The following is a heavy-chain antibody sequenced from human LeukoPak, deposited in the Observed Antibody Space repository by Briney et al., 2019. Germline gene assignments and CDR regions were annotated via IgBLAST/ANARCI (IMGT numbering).Heavy chain of an antibody. CDR2: IKQDGSEK. D-gene: IGHD5-12*01. CDR3: ARLIGLRRGYYFDY. Sequence: GGSLRLSCAASGFTFSTYWMSWVRQAPGKGLEWVANIKQDGSEKFYVDSVKGRFTISRDNAENSLYLQMNSLRAEDTAVYYCARLIGLRRGYYFDYWGQGTLVTVSS. V-gene: IGHV3-7*05. CDR1: GFTFSTYW. J-gene: IGHJ4*02.